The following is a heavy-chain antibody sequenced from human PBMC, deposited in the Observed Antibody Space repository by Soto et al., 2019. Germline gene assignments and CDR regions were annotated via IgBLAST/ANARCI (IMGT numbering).Heavy chain of an antibody. CDR2: IGTAGDT. V-gene: IGHV3-13*01. J-gene: IGHJ6*02. CDR3: ARVGVVSSESHYYRNYYYYGMDV. D-gene: IGHD3-3*01. CDR1: GFTFSSYD. Sequence: GGSLRLSCAASGFTFSSYDMHWVRQATGKGLEWVSAIGTAGDTYYPGSVKGRFTISRENAKNSLYLQMNSLRAEDTAVYYCARVGVVSSESHYYRNYYYYGMDVWGQGTTVTVSS.